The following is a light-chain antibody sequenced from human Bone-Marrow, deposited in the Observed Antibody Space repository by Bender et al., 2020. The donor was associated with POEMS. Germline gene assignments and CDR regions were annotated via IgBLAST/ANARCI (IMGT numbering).Light chain of an antibody. CDR2: EGT. CDR3: CSYASSNTWM. V-gene: IGLV2-23*01. J-gene: IGLJ3*02. Sequence: QSVLTQPPSVSGAPGQRVTISCTGSSSNTGSGYDINWYQQYPGKAPKLIIYEGTQRPSGVSNRFSGSKSGNTASLTISGLQAEDEADYYCCSYASSNTWMFGGGTKVAVL. CDR1: SSNTGSGYD.